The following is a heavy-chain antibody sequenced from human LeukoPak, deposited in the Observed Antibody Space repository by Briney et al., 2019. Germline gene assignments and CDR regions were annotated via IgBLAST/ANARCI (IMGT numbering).Heavy chain of an antibody. Sequence: GGSLRLSCAASGFTFDDHGMSWVRQASGKGLEWVGDISWNGDTAGYADSVKGRFIISRDNAKNTLYLQMNSLRHEDTAFYYCARDFGEDPDAMDVWGQGTMVTV. CDR1: GFTFDDHG. J-gene: IGHJ3*01. CDR2: ISWNGDTA. V-gene: IGHV3-20*04. D-gene: IGHD3-3*01. CDR3: ARDFGEDPDAMDV.